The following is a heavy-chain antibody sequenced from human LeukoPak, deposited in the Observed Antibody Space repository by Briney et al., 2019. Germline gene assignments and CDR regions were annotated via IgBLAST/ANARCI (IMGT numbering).Heavy chain of an antibody. CDR2: IRSKANSYAT. CDR3: TRTRGAVAAPTRYYYYYMDV. V-gene: IGHV3-73*01. CDR1: GFTFSGSA. Sequence: PGGSLRLSCAASGFTFSGSAMHWVRQASGKGLEWVGRIRSKANSYATAYAASVKGRFTISRDDSKNTAYLQMNSLKTEDTAVYYCTRTRGAVAAPTRYYYYYMDVWGKGTTVTVSS. J-gene: IGHJ6*03. D-gene: IGHD6-19*01.